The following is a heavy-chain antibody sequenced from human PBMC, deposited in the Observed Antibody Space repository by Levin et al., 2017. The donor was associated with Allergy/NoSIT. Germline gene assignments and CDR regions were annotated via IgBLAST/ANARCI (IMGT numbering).Heavy chain of an antibody. J-gene: IGHJ3*02. V-gene: IGHV3-23*01. CDR3: AKASRVTLLRGAPDI. CDR2: ISSGGGTT. Sequence: GESLKISCAASGFSFSSFGMNWVRQAPGRALDWVSLISSGGGTTYYADSVKGRFTISRDNSRNILYLEMNSLRVEDTAVYYCAKASRVTLLRGAPDIWGQGTMVIVSS. CDR1: GFSFSSFG. D-gene: IGHD3-10*01.